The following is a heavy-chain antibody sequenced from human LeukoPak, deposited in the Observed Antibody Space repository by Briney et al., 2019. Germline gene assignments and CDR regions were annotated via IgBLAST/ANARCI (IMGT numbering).Heavy chain of an antibody. CDR1: GGSIRSDY. V-gene: IGHV4-4*07. D-gene: IGHD3-16*01. CDR3: ARDEFGYQGRWLDP. Sequence: PSETLSLTCSVSGGSIRSDYWSWIRQTAGKGLEWIGRIYTSGTTNYNPSLKSRVTMSVDTSKNQFSLKMSSVTAADTGVYYCARDEFGYQGRWLDPWGQGTLVTVSS. CDR2: IYTSGTT. J-gene: IGHJ5*02.